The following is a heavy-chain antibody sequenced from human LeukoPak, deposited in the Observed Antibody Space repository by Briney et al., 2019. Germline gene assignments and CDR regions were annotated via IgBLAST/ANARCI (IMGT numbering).Heavy chain of an antibody. CDR3: ARGVWEYYFDY. D-gene: IGHD1-26*01. CDR1: GYTFTGYY. CDR2: VNPHSGGT. Sequence: ASVKVSCKASGYTFTGYYMHWVRQAPGHGLEWMGWVNPHSGGTNFAQGFRGKVTMTRDTSITTAYMELSRLRSDDTAVYYCARGVWEYYFDYWGQGTLVTVSS. V-gene: IGHV1-2*02. J-gene: IGHJ4*02.